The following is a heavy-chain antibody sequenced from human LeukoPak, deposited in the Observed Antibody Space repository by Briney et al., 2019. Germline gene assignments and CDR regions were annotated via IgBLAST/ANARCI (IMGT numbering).Heavy chain of an antibody. Sequence: PGGSLRLSCAASGFTFSIYTMNWVRQAPGKGLEWVSIINYNGDNKYYADSVQGRFTISRDNSKNSLYLQMNSLRAEDTALYYCAKDRIAARGGDFDYWGQGTLVTVSS. CDR2: INYNGDNK. D-gene: IGHD6-6*01. CDR3: AKDRIAARGGDFDY. CDR1: GFTFSIYT. J-gene: IGHJ4*02. V-gene: IGHV3-23*01.